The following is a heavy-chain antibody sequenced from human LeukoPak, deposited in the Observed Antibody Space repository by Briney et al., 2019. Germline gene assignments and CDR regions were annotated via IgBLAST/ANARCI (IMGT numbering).Heavy chain of an antibody. CDR2: INSDGSST. V-gene: IGHV3-74*01. J-gene: IGHJ4*02. D-gene: IGHD1-7*01. CDR1: GFTFSSYW. CDR3: ARRTSDWNYVIDY. Sequence: GGSLRLSCAASGFTFSSYWMHWVRQAPGKGLVWVARINSDGSSTNYADSVKGRFTISRDNAKNTLYLQMNSLRAEDTAVYYCARRTSDWNYVIDYWGQGTLVTVSS.